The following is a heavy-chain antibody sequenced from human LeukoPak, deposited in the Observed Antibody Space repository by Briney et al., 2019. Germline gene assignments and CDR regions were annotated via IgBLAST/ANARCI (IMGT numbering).Heavy chain of an antibody. J-gene: IGHJ5*02. D-gene: IGHD3-3*01. Sequence: SETLSLTCAVYGGSFRGYYWSWIRQPPGKGLEWIGEINHSGSTNYNPSLKSRVTLSVDTSKNQFSLKLSSVTAADTAVYYCARGRRFLEGLNNWFDPWGQGTLVTVSS. CDR2: INHSGST. V-gene: IGHV4-34*01. CDR3: ARGRRFLEGLNNWFDP. CDR1: GGSFRGYY.